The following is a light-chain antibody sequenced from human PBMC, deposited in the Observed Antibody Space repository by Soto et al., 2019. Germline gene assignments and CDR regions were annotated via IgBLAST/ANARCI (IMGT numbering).Light chain of an antibody. Sequence: EIVMTQSPATLSVSPGERATLSCRASQSVSSNLAWYQQKPGQAPRFLIYGASTRATGIPARFSGSGSGTEITLTISSLQSEDFAVYYCQQYNNWPPFTFGPGTRVDIK. CDR3: QQYNNWPPFT. V-gene: IGKV3-15*01. J-gene: IGKJ3*01. CDR2: GAS. CDR1: QSVSSN.